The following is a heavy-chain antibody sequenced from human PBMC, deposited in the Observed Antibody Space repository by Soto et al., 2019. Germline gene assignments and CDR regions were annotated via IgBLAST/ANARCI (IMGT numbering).Heavy chain of an antibody. Sequence: FLASLGMSFRTYDLNLVLEAPGKGLEGSSYIRNSCTSMSYADSVKGRFTISRDNAKNSLFLQMNSLRVEDTAIYYCARPASWCTSSSCSWANHAMDVRGQRTTVTGSS. D-gene: IGHD2-2*01. CDR2: IRNSCTSM. CDR1: GMSFRTYD. CDR3: ARPASWCTSSSCSWANHAMDV. J-gene: IGHJ6*02. V-gene: IGHV3-48*03.